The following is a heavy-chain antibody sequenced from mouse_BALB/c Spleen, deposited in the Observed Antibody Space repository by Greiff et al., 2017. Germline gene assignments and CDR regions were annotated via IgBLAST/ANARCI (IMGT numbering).Heavy chain of an antibody. CDR1: GFSLTDYG. D-gene: IGHD1-1*01. J-gene: IGHJ1*01. CDR2: IWGGGST. CDR3: AKHYYYGSSHWYFDV. Sequence: VQLQQSGPGLVAPSQSLSITCTVSGFSLTDYGVSWIRQPPGKGLEWLGVIWGGGSTYYNSALKSRLSISKDNSKSQVFLKMNSLQTDDTAMYYCAKHYYYGSSHWYFDVWGAGTTVTVSS. V-gene: IGHV2-6-5*01.